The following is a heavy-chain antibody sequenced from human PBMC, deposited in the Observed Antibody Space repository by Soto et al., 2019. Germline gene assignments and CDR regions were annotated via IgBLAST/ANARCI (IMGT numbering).Heavy chain of an antibody. CDR2: IKPYNGNS. V-gene: IGHV1-8*01. J-gene: IGHJ3*01. CDR1: GYTFTSYD. Sequence: QVQLVQSGAEVKKPGASVKISCKTSGYTFTSYDISWLRQATGQGPEWMGWIKPYNGNSGFAEKFQGRITLTKNTSKTTVYGELMSLTSEDRSVFYCGRGPCPAGRCSGLPVDVWGQG. D-gene: IGHD2-15*01. CDR3: GRGPCPAGRCSGLPVDV.